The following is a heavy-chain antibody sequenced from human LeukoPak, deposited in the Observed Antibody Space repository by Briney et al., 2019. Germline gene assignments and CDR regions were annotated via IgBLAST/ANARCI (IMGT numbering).Heavy chain of an antibody. D-gene: IGHD3-9*01. CDR2: IWYDGSNK. CDR3: AKGRLRYFDWLPPGDAFDI. J-gene: IGHJ3*02. V-gene: IGHV3-33*06. CDR1: GFTFSSYG. Sequence: GGSLRLSCAASGFTFSSYGMHWVRQAPGKGLEWAAVIWYDGSNKHYADSVKGRFTISRDNSKNTLYLQMNSLRAEDTAVYYCAKGRLRYFDWLPPGDAFDIWGQGTMVTVSS.